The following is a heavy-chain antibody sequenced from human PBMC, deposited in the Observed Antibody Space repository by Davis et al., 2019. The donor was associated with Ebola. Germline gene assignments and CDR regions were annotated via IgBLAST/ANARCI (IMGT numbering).Heavy chain of an antibody. V-gene: IGHV3-30*03. J-gene: IGHJ4*02. D-gene: IGHD5-18*01. CDR3: ARKAYTYGGFDY. CDR2: ISTGGDFK. Sequence: PGGSLRLSCAASGFIFSNYDMHWVRQAPGKGLEWVAVISTGGDFKFYADSVKGRFTFSRDNAKNSLYLQMNSLRAEDTAVYYCARKAYTYGGFDYWGQGTLVTVSS. CDR1: GFIFSNYD.